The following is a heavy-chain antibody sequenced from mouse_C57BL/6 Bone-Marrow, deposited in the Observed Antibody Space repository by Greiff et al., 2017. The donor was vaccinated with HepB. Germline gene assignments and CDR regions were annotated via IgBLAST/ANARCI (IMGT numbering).Heavy chain of an antibody. CDR1: EYEFPSHD. J-gene: IGHJ2*01. CDR2: INSDGGST. CDR3: ARRDSNYVGFDY. Sequence: EVHLVESGGGLVQPGESLKLSCESNEYEFPSHDMSWVRKTPEKRLELVAAINSDGGSTYYPDTMERRFIISRDNTKKTLYLQMSSLKSEDTALYYCARRDSNYVGFDYWGQGTTLTVSS. D-gene: IGHD2-5*01. V-gene: IGHV5-2*01.